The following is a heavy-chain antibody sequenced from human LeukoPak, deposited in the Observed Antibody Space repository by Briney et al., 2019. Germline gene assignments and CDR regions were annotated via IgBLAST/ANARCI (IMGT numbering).Heavy chain of an antibody. J-gene: IGHJ4*02. CDR3: ARKSGCTGGVCLYYFDY. CDR2: INPNSGGT. Sequence: ASVKDSCKASGYTFTGYYMHWVRQAPGQGLEWMGWINPNSGGTNYAQKFQGRVTMTRDTSVSTAYMELSRLRSDDTAVYYCARKSGCTGGVCLYYFDYWGQGTLVTVSS. CDR1: GYTFTGYY. V-gene: IGHV1-2*02. D-gene: IGHD2-8*02.